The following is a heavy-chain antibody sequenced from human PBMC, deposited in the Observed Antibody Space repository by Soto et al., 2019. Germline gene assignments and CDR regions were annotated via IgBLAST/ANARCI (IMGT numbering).Heavy chain of an antibody. V-gene: IGHV1-18*01. D-gene: IGHD4-17*01. CDR2: ISAYNGNT. Sequence: QVQLVQSGAEVKKPGASVKVSCKSSGYTFSTYGISWVRQAPGQGLEWMGWISAYNGNTKYAQKLQGRVTMTADTSPSTAYMELGSLRSDDTGGYYCARNDYGDYSDYWGQGSLVTVAS. CDR3: ARNDYGDYSDY. CDR1: GYTFSTYG. J-gene: IGHJ4*02.